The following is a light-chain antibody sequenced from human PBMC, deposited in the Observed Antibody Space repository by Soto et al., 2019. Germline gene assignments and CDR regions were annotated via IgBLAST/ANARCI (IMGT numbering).Light chain of an antibody. Sequence: QAVVTQPPSASGTPGQRVAISCSGASSNIGSTRANWYRQLPGTAPKLLLYSDNQRPSGVPDRFSGSKSGTSASLAISGLQSEDEADYYCAAWDNSLNGYVFGTGTKLTVL. V-gene: IGLV1-44*01. J-gene: IGLJ1*01. CDR1: SSNIGSTR. CDR3: AAWDNSLNGYV. CDR2: SDN.